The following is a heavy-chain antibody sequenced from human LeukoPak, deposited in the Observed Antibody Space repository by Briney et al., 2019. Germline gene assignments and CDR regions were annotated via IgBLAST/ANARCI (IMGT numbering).Heavy chain of an antibody. J-gene: IGHJ5*02. CDR1: DGSISSSSYY. V-gene: IGHV4-39*01. Sequence: SETLSLTCTVSDGSISSSSYYWGWIRQPPGKGLEWIGSIYYGGSTYYNPSLESRVTISVDTSKNQFSLKLSSVTAADTAVYYCARTYSSSSSEFDPWGQGTLVTVSS. D-gene: IGHD6-13*01. CDR2: IYYGGST. CDR3: ARTYSSSSSEFDP.